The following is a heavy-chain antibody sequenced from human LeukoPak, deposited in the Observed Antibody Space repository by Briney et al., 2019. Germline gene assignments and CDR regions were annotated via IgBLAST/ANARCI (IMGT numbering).Heavy chain of an antibody. D-gene: IGHD5-18*01. V-gene: IGHV3-7*01. J-gene: IGHJ4*02. CDR1: GFMFSSSW. CDR3: ARDAAYGYDRFDY. Sequence: GGSLRLSCAASGFMFSSSWMAWVRQAPGKGLEWVANIKEDGSDKNYVDSMKGRFTISRDNAKNSLYLQMNSLRAEDTAVYYCARDAAYGYDRFDYWGQGTQVTVFS. CDR2: IKEDGSDK.